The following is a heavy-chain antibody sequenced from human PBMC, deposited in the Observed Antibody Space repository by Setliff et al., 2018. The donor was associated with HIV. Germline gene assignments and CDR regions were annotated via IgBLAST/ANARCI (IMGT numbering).Heavy chain of an antibody. J-gene: IGHJ5*02. V-gene: IGHV4-59*01. Sequence: SETLSLTCSVSGDSISRYYWSWIRQPPGKGLEWIGYIDYRGSTSYNPSLRSRVTISEDTSKEQISLRLRFVTAADTAVYYCARGNTISEVVTTNWLDPWGQGILVTVSS. D-gene: IGHD3-3*01. CDR1: GDSISRYY. CDR3: ARGNTISEVVTTNWLDP. CDR2: IDYRGST.